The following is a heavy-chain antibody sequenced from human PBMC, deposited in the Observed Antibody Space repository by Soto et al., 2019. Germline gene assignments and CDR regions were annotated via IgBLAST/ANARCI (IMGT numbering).Heavy chain of an antibody. CDR2: ISAYHGNT. V-gene: IGHV1-18*01. J-gene: IGHJ6*02. D-gene: IGHD3-22*01. CDR3: ARSSGVGGGSYYYDGMDV. CDR1: GYTFTSYG. Sequence: QVQLVQSGAEVKKPGASVKVSCKASGYTFTSYGISWVRQAPGQGLEWMGWISAYHGNTNYAQTLQGRVTMTTDTTTSTAYMELMSLRSDDTAVYYGARSSGVGGGSYYYDGMDVWGQGTTVTVSS.